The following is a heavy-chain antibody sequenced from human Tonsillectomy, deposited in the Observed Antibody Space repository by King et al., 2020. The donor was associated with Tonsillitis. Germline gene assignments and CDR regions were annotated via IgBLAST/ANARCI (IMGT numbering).Heavy chain of an antibody. D-gene: IGHD5-12*01. J-gene: IGHJ5*01. CDR2: IWYDGRNK. Sequence: VQLVESGGGVVQPGRSLRLSCAASGFMFSDYGMHWVRQAPGKGLEWVAEIWYDGRNKYYADYVKGRFTISRDDSKNTLYLQMNSLRAEDTAVYYCARDRGIDLRLPGFDSWGQGTLVAVSS. CDR1: GFMFSDYG. CDR3: ARDRGIDLRLPGFDS. V-gene: IGHV3-33*01.